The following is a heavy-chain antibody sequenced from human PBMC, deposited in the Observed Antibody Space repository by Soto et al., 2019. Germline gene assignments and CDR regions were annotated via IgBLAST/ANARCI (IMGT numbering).Heavy chain of an antibody. V-gene: IGHV1-18*01. D-gene: IGHD1-1*01. CDR2: ISAYNGNT. Sequence: SVKVSFKASGYTFTSYGISWVREAPGQGLEWMGWISAYNGNTNYAQKLQGRVTMTTDTSTSTAYMELWSLRSDDTAVYYCASYGTWTPDAFDIWGQGTMVTVSS. CDR3: ASYGTWTPDAFDI. J-gene: IGHJ3*02. CDR1: GYTFTSYG.